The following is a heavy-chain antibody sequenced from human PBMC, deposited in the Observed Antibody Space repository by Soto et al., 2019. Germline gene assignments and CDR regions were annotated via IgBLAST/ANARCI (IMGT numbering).Heavy chain of an antibody. J-gene: IGHJ6*02. Sequence: QLQLQESGPGLVKPSETLSLTCTVSGVSISSSSYYWGWIRQPPGKGLEWIGTFYYSGSTYYNPSLKSRVSISGDTSKNPFSLNLSSVTAADTAVYYCARSGDASPGGSYYYYYGMDVWGQGTTVTVSS. CDR1: GVSISSSSYY. CDR3: ARSGDASPGGSYYYYYGMDV. V-gene: IGHV4-39*01. CDR2: FYYSGST. D-gene: IGHD2-15*01.